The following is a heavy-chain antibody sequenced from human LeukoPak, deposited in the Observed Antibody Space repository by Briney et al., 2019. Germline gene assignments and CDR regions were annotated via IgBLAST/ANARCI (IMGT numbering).Heavy chain of an antibody. CDR1: GYTFTGYY. CDR2: INPNSGGT. D-gene: IGHD3-10*01. V-gene: IGHV1-2*04. CDR3: ARDRPYYYGSGSYPPSSYYYGMDV. Sequence: ASVKVPCKASGYTFTGYYMHWVRQAPGQGLEWMGWINPNSGGTNYAQKFQGWVTMTRDTSISTAYMELSRLRSDDTAVYYCARDRPYYYGSGSYPPSSYYYGMDVWGQGTTVTVSS. J-gene: IGHJ6*02.